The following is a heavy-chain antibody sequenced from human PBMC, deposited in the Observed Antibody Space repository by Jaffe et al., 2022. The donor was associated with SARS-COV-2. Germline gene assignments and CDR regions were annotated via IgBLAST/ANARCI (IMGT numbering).Heavy chain of an antibody. D-gene: IGHD3-16*01. V-gene: IGHV3-9*01. Sequence: EVQLVESGGGLVQPGRSLRLSCAASGFTFEDYAMQWVRQAPGKGLEWVSGITWNSGDTGYAESVKGRFTISRDNAKNSLSLQMNSLRAEDTALYYCAKGQATYTLGAALGGLDYWGQGTLVTVSS. CDR1: GFTFEDYA. CDR3: AKGQATYTLGAALGGLDY. J-gene: IGHJ4*02. CDR2: ITWNSGDT.